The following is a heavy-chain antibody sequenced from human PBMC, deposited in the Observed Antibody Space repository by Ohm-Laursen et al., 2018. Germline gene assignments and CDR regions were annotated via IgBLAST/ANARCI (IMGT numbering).Heavy chain of an antibody. D-gene: IGHD3-22*01. CDR3: ARAIPARNYYDSSGYYDC. J-gene: IGHJ4*02. CDR1: GYTFTGYY. CDR2: INPNSGGT. Sequence: EASVKVSCNASGYTFTGYYMHWVRQAPGQGLEWMGWINPNSGGTNYAQNFQGRVTMTRDMSISTAYMELTRLRSDDTAVYYCARAIPARNYYDSSGYYDCWGQGTLVTVSS. V-gene: IGHV1-2*02.